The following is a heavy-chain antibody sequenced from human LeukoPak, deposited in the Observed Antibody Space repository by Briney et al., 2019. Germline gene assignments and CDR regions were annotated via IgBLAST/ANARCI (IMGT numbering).Heavy chain of an antibody. D-gene: IGHD3-22*01. Sequence: GGSLRLSCAASGCTFSSYAMSWVRQAPGKGLEWVSGINGSGDNTYYADSVKGRFTISRGNSKNTLYVQVNSLGTEDTAAYYCAKGSYYDSSGSFYFDYWGQGTLVTVSS. V-gene: IGHV3-23*01. CDR3: AKGSYYDSSGSFYFDY. J-gene: IGHJ4*02. CDR2: INGSGDNT. CDR1: GCTFSSYA.